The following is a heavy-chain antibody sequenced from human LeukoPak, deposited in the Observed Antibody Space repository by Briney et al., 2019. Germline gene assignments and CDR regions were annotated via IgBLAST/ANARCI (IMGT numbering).Heavy chain of an antibody. D-gene: IGHD3-9*01. CDR2: INQSSGGT. CDR3: ARDEIYYDILTGYRHFDY. Sequence: ASVKVSCKASGYTFTGYYMHWVRQAPGQGLEWMGWINQSSGGTNYAQMFQGRVTMTRDTSISTAYTELSRLRSDDTAVYYCARDEIYYDILTGYRHFDYWGQGTLVTVFS. V-gene: IGHV1-2*02. J-gene: IGHJ4*02. CDR1: GYTFTGYY.